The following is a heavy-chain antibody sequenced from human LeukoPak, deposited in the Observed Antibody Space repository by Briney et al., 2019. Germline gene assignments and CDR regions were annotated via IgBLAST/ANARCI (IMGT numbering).Heavy chain of an antibody. CDR2: ISAYNGNT. D-gene: IGHD3-22*01. CDR3: ARGDYYDRVNWFDP. Sequence: VASVKVSCKASGYTFTSYGISWVRQAPGQGLEWMGWISAYNGNTNYAQKLQGRVTMTTDTSTSTAYMELSSLRSEDTAVYYCARGDYYDRVNWFDPWGQGTLVTVSS. CDR1: GYTFTSYG. V-gene: IGHV1-18*01. J-gene: IGHJ5*02.